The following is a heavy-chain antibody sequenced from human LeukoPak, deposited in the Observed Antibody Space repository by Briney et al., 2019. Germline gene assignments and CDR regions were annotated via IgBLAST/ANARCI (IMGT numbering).Heavy chain of an antibody. CDR1: GYTFTSYG. V-gene: IGHV1-18*01. CDR2: ISAYNGNT. J-gene: IGHJ6*02. Sequence: ASVKVSCKASGYTFTSYGTSWVRQAPGQGLEWMGWISAYNGNTNYAQKLQGRVTMTTDTSTSTAYMELRSLRSDDTAVYYCARSRGSSTSSYYYYGMDVWGQGTTVTVSS. D-gene: IGHD2-2*01. CDR3: ARSRGSSTSSYYYYGMDV.